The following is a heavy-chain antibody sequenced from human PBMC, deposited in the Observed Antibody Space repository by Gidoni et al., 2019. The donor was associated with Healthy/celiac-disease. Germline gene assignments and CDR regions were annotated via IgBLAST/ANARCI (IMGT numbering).Heavy chain of an antibody. D-gene: IGHD6-19*01. J-gene: IGHJ4*02. CDR1: GGSFSGYY. V-gene: IGHV4-34*01. CDR2: INHSGST. CDR3: AIIAVAAPFDY. Sequence: QVQLQQWGAGLLKPSETLSLTCAVYGGSFSGYYWGWIRQPPGKGLEWIGEINHSGSTNYNPSLKSRVTISVDTSKNQFSLKLSSVTAADTAVYYCAIIAVAAPFDYWGQGTLVTVSS.